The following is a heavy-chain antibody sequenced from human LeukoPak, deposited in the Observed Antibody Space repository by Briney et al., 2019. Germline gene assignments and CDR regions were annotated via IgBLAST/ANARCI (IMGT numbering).Heavy chain of an antibody. CDR3: ARDPPAERTNTYA. Sequence: AGGSLRLSCAASGFTVSNNYMNWVRQAPGKGLEWVSLIYSGGDTHYADSVKGRFTISRDSSKNTLYLQMNSLRAEDTAVYYCARDPPAERTNTYAWGQGTLVTVSS. D-gene: IGHD1-7*01. V-gene: IGHV3-66*01. J-gene: IGHJ5*02. CDR1: GFTVSNNY. CDR2: IYSGGDT.